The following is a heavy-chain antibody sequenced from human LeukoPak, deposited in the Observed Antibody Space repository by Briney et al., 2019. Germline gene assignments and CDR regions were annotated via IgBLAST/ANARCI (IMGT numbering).Heavy chain of an antibody. CDR1: GFTFSSYS. Sequence: GGSLRLSCAASGFTFSSYSMSWVRQAPGKGLEWVADIRQDGSQKYYVDSVKGRFTISRDNAKNTLYLQMNSLRAEDTGVYYCATAGNYRFDYWGQGTLVTVSS. J-gene: IGHJ4*02. CDR2: IRQDGSQK. CDR3: ATAGNYRFDY. D-gene: IGHD1-7*01. V-gene: IGHV3-7*01.